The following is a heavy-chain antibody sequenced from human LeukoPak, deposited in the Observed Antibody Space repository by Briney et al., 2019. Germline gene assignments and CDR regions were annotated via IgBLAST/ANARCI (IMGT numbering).Heavy chain of an antibody. J-gene: IGHJ4*02. CDR1: GFTFSSYS. D-gene: IGHD6-13*01. V-gene: IGHV3-21*01. CDR2: ISISSSSI. Sequence: PGGSLRLSCAASGFTFSSYSLNWVRQAPGKGLEWVSSISISSSSIYYVDSVKGRFTISRDNAKNSLYLQMNSLRAEDTAVYYCATAAAGRIDYWGQGTLVTVSS. CDR3: ATAAAGRIDY.